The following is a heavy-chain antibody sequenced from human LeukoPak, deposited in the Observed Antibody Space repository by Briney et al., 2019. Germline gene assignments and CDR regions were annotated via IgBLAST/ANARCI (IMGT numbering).Heavy chain of an antibody. V-gene: IGHV3-48*01. CDR2: ISNSGSTI. J-gene: IGHJ6*02. D-gene: IGHD3-10*01. CDR1: GFTFSNYH. CDR3: ARSGFGVLYYYGMDV. Sequence: GGSLRLSCAASGFTFSNYHMNWVRQAPGKGLEWVSYISNSGSTIYYADSAKGRFTISRDNSKNTLYLQMNSLRAEDTAVYYCARSGFGVLYYYGMDVWGQGTTVTVSS.